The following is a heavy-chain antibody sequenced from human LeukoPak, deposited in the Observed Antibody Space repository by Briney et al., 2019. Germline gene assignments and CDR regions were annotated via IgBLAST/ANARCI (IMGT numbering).Heavy chain of an antibody. D-gene: IGHD6-19*01. CDR3: ACIAVAGTDY. CDR2: INHSGST. Sequence: PSETLSLTCAVYGGSFSGYYWSWVRQPPGKGLEWIGEINHSGSTNYNPSPKSRVTISVDTSKNQFSLKLSSVTAADTAVYYCACIAVAGTDYWGQGTLVTVSS. V-gene: IGHV4-34*01. CDR1: GGSFSGYY. J-gene: IGHJ4*02.